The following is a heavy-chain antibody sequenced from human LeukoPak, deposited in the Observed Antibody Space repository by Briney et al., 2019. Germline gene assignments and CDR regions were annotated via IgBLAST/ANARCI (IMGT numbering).Heavy chain of an antibody. Sequence: PSETLSLTCTVSGGSISSYYWSWIRQPPGKGLEWIGYIYYSGSTNYNPSLKSRVTISVDTSKNQFSLKLSSVTAADTAVYYCARLARTIAAAGTGAFDIWGQGTMVTVSS. J-gene: IGHJ3*02. V-gene: IGHV4-59*01. CDR1: GGSISSYY. CDR3: ARLARTIAAAGTGAFDI. CDR2: IYYSGST. D-gene: IGHD6-13*01.